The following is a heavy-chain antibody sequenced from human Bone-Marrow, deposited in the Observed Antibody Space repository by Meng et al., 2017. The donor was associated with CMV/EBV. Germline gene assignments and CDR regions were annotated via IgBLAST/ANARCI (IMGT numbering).Heavy chain of an antibody. J-gene: IGHJ4*02. CDR3: ARVKGDFGDYLPVDY. CDR1: GGSVSSGTYY. CDR2: LYYSGST. Sequence: GSLRLSCTVSGGSVSSGTYYWSWIRQPPGKGLEWIGYLYYSGSTNYNPSLKSRVAISVDTSKNQFSLKLSSVTAADTAVYYCARVKGDFGDYLPVDYWGQGTLVTAS. D-gene: IGHD4-17*01. V-gene: IGHV4-61*01.